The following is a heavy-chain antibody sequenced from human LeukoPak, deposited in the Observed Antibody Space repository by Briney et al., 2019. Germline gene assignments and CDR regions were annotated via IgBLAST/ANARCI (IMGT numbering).Heavy chain of an antibody. D-gene: IGHD3-16*02. CDR1: GYTFTSYG. J-gene: IGHJ4*02. CDR2: ISAYNGNT. V-gene: IGHV1-18*01. CDR3: ARVVITFGGVIVIDFPGPHFDY. Sequence: ASVKVSCKASGYTFTSYGISWVRQAPGQGLEWMGWISAYNGNTNYAQKLQGRVTMTTDTSTNTAYMELRSLRSDDTAVYYCARVVITFGGVIVIDFPGPHFDYWGQGTLVTVSS.